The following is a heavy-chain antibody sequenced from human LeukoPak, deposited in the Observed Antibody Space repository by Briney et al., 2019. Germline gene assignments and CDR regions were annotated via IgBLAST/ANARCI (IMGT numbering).Heavy chain of an antibody. CDR2: INHSGST. Sequence: SETLSLTCAVYGGSFSGYYWSWIRQPPGKGLEWIGEINHSGSTNYNPSLKSRVTISVDTSKNQFSLKLSSVTAADTAVYYCARVTGGRFLEWFRFDYYGMDVWGQGTTVTVSS. CDR1: GGSFSGYY. CDR3: ARVTGGRFLEWFRFDYYGMDV. J-gene: IGHJ6*02. V-gene: IGHV4-34*01. D-gene: IGHD3-3*01.